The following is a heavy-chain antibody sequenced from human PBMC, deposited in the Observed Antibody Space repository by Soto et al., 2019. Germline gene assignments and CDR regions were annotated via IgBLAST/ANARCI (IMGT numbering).Heavy chain of an antibody. CDR2: IKSDGSTT. CDR1: GFTFSNYW. V-gene: IGHV3-74*01. CDR3: VRAGLYYQYYYPLDV. D-gene: IGHD3-10*01. J-gene: IGHJ6*02. Sequence: PGGSLRLSCAACGFTFSNYWIHWVRQVPWKGPVWVARIKSDGSTTDYADFVRARFTISRDNAQNTLYLEMKNVRAEDTDVYFCVRAGLYYQYYYPLDVLGQGTAVTVSS.